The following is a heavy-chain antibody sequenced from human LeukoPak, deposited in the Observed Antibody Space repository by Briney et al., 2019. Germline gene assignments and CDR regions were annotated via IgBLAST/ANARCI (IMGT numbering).Heavy chain of an antibody. CDR3: ARSLAVDYDFWSGYAMDV. J-gene: IGHJ6*04. Sequence: ASVKVSCKASGGTFSTHAISWVRQATGQGLEWMGWMNPNSGNTGYAQKFQGRVTITRNTSISTAYMELSSLRSEDTAVYYCARSLAVDYDFWSGYAMDVWGKGTTVTVSS. D-gene: IGHD3-3*01. CDR2: MNPNSGNT. CDR1: GGTFSTHA. V-gene: IGHV1-8*01.